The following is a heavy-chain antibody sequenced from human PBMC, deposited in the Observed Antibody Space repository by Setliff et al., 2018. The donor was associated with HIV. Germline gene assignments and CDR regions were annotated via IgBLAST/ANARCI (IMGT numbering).Heavy chain of an antibody. Sequence: GASVKVSCKASGFSFTSSAVQWVRRARGQRLEWIGWIVVGSGKTNYAQKFQERVTITRDMSTSTAYMELSSLRSNDTAVYFCAAGEGVPDSWAFDYWGQGTLVTAPQ. J-gene: IGHJ4*02. V-gene: IGHV1-58*01. D-gene: IGHD1-26*01. CDR2: IVVGSGKT. CDR1: GFSFTSSA. CDR3: AAGEGVPDSWAFDY.